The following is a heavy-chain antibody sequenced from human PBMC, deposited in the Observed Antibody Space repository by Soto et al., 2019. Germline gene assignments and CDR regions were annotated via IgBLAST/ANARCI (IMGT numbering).Heavy chain of an antibody. CDR2: IYYSGST. V-gene: IGHV4-31*01. Sequence: PSETLSLTCTVSGGSINNDGYYWNWIRQMPGKGLEWVGYIYYSGSTYYNPSLKSPVTISLDTSKNHFSLKLSSVTAADTAVYYCARMMITFGGIIAPFDYWGQGSLVTVSS. CDR1: GGSINNDGYY. D-gene: IGHD3-16*02. CDR3: ARMMITFGGIIAPFDY. J-gene: IGHJ4*02.